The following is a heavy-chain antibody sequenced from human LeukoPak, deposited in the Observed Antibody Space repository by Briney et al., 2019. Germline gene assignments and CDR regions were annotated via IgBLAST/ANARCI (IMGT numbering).Heavy chain of an antibody. CDR1: GFTFSSYG. D-gene: IGHD6-13*01. J-gene: IGHJ4*02. Sequence: TGGSLRLSCAASGFTFSSYGMHWVRQAPGKGLEWVAFIRCDGNDKYYADSVKGRVTVSRDNSKNTLYLQMNSLRAEDTAVYYCAKDSSMSDCWGQGTLVTVSS. CDR3: AKDSSMSDC. V-gene: IGHV3-30*02. CDR2: IRCDGNDK.